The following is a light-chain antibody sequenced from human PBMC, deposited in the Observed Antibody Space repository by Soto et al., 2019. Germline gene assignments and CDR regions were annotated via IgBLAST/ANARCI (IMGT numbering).Light chain of an antibody. J-gene: IGKJ1*01. CDR1: QNINRW. CDR3: QHYNSYWT. Sequence: DIQMTQSPSTLSASVGDRVTITCRASQNINRWLAWYQHKPGKAPRLLIYDASSLESGVPSRFSGSGSGTELTLTISSLQPDDFATYYCQHYNSYWTFGQGTKVEIK. V-gene: IGKV1-5*01. CDR2: DAS.